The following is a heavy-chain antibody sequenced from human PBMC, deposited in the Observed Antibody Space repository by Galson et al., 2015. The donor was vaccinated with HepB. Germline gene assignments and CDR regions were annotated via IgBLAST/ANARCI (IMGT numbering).Heavy chain of an antibody. V-gene: IGHV1-8*01. Sequence: SVKVSCKASRYTFTSYDINWVRQATGQGLEWMGWMNPNSGNTGYAQKFQGRVTMTRNTSISTAYMELSSLRSEDTAVYYCAREGRDIVVVTAIHYYYYGMDVWGQGTTVTVSS. CDR1: RYTFTSYD. CDR3: AREGRDIVVVTAIHYYYYGMDV. CDR2: MNPNSGNT. J-gene: IGHJ6*02. D-gene: IGHD2-21*02.